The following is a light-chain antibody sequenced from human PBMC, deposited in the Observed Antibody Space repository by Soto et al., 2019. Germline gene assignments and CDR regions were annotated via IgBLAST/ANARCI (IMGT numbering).Light chain of an antibody. CDR3: QQLKSYPQT. Sequence: ESEMTPPPASLCPCVGRRGTVTCRASQGISSYLAWYQKKPGKAPKLLMYAASTLQSGVPSRFSGSGSGTEFTLTISSLQPEDFATYYCQQLKSYPQTFGQGTKVDIK. J-gene: IGKJ1*01. CDR1: QGISSY. CDR2: AAS. V-gene: IGKV1-9*01.